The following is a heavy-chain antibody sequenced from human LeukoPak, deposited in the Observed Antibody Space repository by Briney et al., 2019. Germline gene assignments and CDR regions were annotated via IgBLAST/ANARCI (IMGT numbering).Heavy chain of an antibody. V-gene: IGHV4-59*08. Sequence: SETLSLTCTVSGGSISSYYWSWIRQPPGKGLEWIGYIYYSGSTNYNPSLKSRDTISVDTSKNQFSLKLSSVTAADTAVYYCARLGGSPFDFWGQGTRATVSS. CDR1: GGSISSYY. D-gene: IGHD1-26*01. J-gene: IGHJ4*02. CDR3: ARLGGSPFDF. CDR2: IYYSGST.